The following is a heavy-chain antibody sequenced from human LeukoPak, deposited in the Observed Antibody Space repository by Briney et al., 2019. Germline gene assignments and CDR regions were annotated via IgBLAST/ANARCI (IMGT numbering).Heavy chain of an antibody. Sequence: ASVKVSCKASVYTFTTSVINWVRQAPGQGLEWMGWMNPNGDNTVYTQNFQGRVTMTRNTSISTAYMELSSVRSEDTAVYYCARAGRISGNYQYFDYWGQGTLVTVSS. D-gene: IGHD1-26*01. V-gene: IGHV1-8*01. CDR2: MNPNGDNT. J-gene: IGHJ4*02. CDR3: ARAGRISGNYQYFDY. CDR1: VYTFTTSV.